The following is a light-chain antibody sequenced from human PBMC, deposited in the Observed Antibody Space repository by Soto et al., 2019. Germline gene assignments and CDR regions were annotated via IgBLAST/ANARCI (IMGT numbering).Light chain of an antibody. CDR2: LGF. CDR1: QSLLHSNGYNY. Sequence: VMTQSPLCLSVTPGEPASTSCTSNQSLLHSNGYNYLDWYLQNPGQSPRLLIYLGFDRASGVPVRFSGSGSGTDFTLTISRVEAEDVGVYFCMQALETPLTFGPGTKVDIK. CDR3: MQALETPLT. J-gene: IGKJ3*01. V-gene: IGKV2-28*01.